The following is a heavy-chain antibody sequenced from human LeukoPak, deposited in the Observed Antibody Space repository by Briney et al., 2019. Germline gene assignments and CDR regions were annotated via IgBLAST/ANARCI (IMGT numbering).Heavy chain of an antibody. D-gene: IGHD5-18*01. V-gene: IGHV4-61*02. CDR1: GGSISSGSYY. CDR2: IYTSGTT. J-gene: IGHJ6*03. CDR3: ARGGGYSYGLGYYYYYYMDV. Sequence: SETLSLTCTVSGGSISSGSYYWSWIRQPAGKGLEWIGRIYTSGTTNYNPSLKSRVTISVDTSKNQFSLKLSSVTAADTAVYYCARGGGYSYGLGYYYYYYMDVWGKETTVTISS.